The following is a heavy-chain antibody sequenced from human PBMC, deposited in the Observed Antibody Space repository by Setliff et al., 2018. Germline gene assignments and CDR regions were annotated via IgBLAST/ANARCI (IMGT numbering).Heavy chain of an antibody. CDR2: ISAGGSRT. Sequence: GESLRLSCAASGFTFSSYAMNWVRQAPGKGLEWVSFISAGGSRTYYADSVKGRVTISRDNSKNTLYLQMSSLRAEDTAIYYCARDTSGRDALDVWGQGTTVTVSS. D-gene: IGHD3-10*01. J-gene: IGHJ3*01. CDR1: GFTFSSYA. CDR3: ARDTSGRDALDV. V-gene: IGHV3-23*01.